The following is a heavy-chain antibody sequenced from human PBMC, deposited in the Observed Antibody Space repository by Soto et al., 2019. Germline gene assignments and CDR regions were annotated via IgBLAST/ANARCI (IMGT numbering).Heavy chain of an antibody. V-gene: IGHV1-69*13. Sequence: ASVKVSCKASGGTFSSYSINWVRQAPGQGLEWMGEIIPIFGTANYAQKFQGRVTITADESTSTAYMELSSLRSEDTAVYYCARDGGRHSGGIDYWCQGTLVTVSS. CDR3: ARDGGRHSGGIDY. CDR2: IIPIFGTA. D-gene: IGHD1-26*01. CDR1: GGTFSSYS. J-gene: IGHJ4*02.